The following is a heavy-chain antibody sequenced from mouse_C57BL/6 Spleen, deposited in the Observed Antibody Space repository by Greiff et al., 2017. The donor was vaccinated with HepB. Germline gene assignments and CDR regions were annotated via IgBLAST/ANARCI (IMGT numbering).Heavy chain of an antibody. CDR3: AREEAMVTTRGWFAY. Sequence: QVQLQQPGAELVKPGASVKLSCKASGYTFTSYWMHWVKQRPGQGLEWIGMIHPNSGSTNYNEKFKSKATLTVDKSSSTAYMQLSSLTSEDSAVYYCAREEAMVTTRGWFAYWGQGTLVTVSA. V-gene: IGHV1-64*01. J-gene: IGHJ3*01. CDR2: IHPNSGST. D-gene: IGHD2-2*01. CDR1: GYTFTSYW.